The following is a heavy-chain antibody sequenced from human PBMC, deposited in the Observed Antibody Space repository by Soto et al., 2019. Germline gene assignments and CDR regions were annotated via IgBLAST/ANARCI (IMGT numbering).Heavy chain of an antibody. D-gene: IGHD3-22*01. CDR1: GYSFAGYW. CDR3: ARQIYDSDTGPDFQYYFDS. J-gene: IGHJ4*02. CDR2: IDPSDSQT. Sequence: GESLKISCKGSGYSFAGYWITWVRQKPGKVLEWMGRIDPSDSQTYYSPSFRGHVTISVTKSITTVFLQWSSLRASDTAMYYCARQIYDSDTGPDFQYYFDSWGQGXPVTVSS. V-gene: IGHV5-10-1*01.